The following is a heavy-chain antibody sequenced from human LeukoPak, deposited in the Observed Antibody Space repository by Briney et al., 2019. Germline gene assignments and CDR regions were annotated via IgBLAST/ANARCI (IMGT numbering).Heavy chain of an antibody. CDR1: GFTFRSKW. CDR3: VRDFEIVTTPAGITPGDDFDY. Sequence: GGSLRLSCVASGFTFRSKWMHWVRQAPGKGLVWVARINTDGSIRTYADSVQGRFTISRDNAKNTVDLQMNSLRVEDSAVNYCVRDFEIVTTPAGITPGDDFDYWGQGVLVTVSA. D-gene: IGHD2/OR15-2a*01. V-gene: IGHV3-74*03. J-gene: IGHJ4*02. CDR2: INTDGSIR.